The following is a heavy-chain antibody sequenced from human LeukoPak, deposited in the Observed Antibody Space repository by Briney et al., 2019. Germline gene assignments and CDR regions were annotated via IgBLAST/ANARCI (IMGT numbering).Heavy chain of an antibody. CDR1: GGSISSSSYY. CDR2: IYYSGST. J-gene: IGHJ6*03. Sequence: PSETLSLTCTVSGGSISSSSYYWGWIRQPPGKGLEWIGSIYYSGSTYYNPSLKSRVTISVDTSKNQFSLKLSSVTAADTAVYDCARPNYYYYYMDVWGKGTTVTISS. CDR3: ARPNYYYYYMDV. V-gene: IGHV4-39*01.